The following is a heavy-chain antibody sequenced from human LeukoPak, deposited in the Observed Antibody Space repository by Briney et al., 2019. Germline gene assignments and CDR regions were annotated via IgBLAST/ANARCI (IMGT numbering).Heavy chain of an antibody. CDR1: GFTFSSYG. V-gene: IGHV3-30*03. Sequence: PGGSLRLSCAASGFTFSSYGMHWVRQAPGKGLEWVAVISYDGSNKYYADSVKGRFTIFRDNAKNSLYLQMNSLRAEDTALYYCAREFDYWGQGTLVTVSS. J-gene: IGHJ4*02. CDR2: ISYDGSNK. CDR3: AREFDY.